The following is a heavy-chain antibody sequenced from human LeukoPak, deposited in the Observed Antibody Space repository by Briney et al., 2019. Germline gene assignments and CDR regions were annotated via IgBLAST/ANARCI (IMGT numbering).Heavy chain of an antibody. D-gene: IGHD2-15*01. V-gene: IGHV3-30-3*01. Sequence: GRSLRLSCAASGFTFSSYAMHWVRQAPGKGLEWVAVISYDGSNKYYADSVKGRFTFSRDNSKNTLYLQMNSLRAEDTAVYYCARERSYCSGGSCYENDYWGQGTLVTVSS. CDR3: ARERSYCSGGSCYENDY. CDR2: ISYDGSNK. J-gene: IGHJ4*02. CDR1: GFTFSSYA.